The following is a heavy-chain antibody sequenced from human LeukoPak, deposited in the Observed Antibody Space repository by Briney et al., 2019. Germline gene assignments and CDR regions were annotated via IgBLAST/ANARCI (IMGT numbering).Heavy chain of an antibody. J-gene: IGHJ4*02. Sequence: SETLSLTCAVYGGSFSGYYWSWIRQPPGKGLEWIGEINHSGSTNYNPSLKSRVTISVDTSKNQFSLKLSSVTAADTAVYYCARGTMVRGVRFVYWGQGTLVTVSS. D-gene: IGHD3-10*01. V-gene: IGHV4-34*01. CDR2: INHSGST. CDR3: ARGTMVRGVRFVY. CDR1: GGSFSGYY.